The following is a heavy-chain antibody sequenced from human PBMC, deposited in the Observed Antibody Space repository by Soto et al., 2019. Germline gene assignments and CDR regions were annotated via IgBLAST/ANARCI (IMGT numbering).Heavy chain of an antibody. D-gene: IGHD4-17*01. Sequence: PGGSLRLSCAASGFTFSSYGMHWVRQAPGKGLEWVAVIWYDGSNKYYADSVKGRFTISRDNSKNTLYLQMNSLRAEDTAVYYCARDIDNYGGNSRLDYWGQGTLVTVSS. V-gene: IGHV3-33*01. CDR2: IWYDGSNK. J-gene: IGHJ4*02. CDR1: GFTFSSYG. CDR3: ARDIDNYGGNSRLDY.